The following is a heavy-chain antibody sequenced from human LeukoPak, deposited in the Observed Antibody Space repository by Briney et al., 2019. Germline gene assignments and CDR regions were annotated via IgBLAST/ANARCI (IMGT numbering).Heavy chain of an antibody. D-gene: IGHD3-22*01. Sequence: MAGGSLRLSCAASGFTFSNAWMNWVRQAPGKGLGWVGRIKSKTDGGTTDYAAPVKGRFTISRDDSKNTLYLQMNSLKTEDTAVYYCSTTYYYDSSEGYWGQGTLVTVSS. CDR3: STTYYYDSSEGY. CDR2: IKSKTDGGTT. CDR1: GFTFSNAW. V-gene: IGHV3-15*07. J-gene: IGHJ4*02.